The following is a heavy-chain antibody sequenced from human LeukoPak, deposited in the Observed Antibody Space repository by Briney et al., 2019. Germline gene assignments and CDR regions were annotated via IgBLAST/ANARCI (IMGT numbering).Heavy chain of an antibody. V-gene: IGHV1-46*01. CDR2: INPSGGST. CDR1: GYTFTSYY. Sequence: GASVKVSCKASGYTFTSYYMHWVRQAPGQGLEWMGIINPSGGSTSYAQKFQGRVTMTRDTSTSTVYMELSSLRSEDTAVYYCASPETPRGYYDSSGYYFGYWGQGTLVTVSS. J-gene: IGHJ4*02. CDR3: ASPETPRGYYDSSGYYFGY. D-gene: IGHD3-22*01.